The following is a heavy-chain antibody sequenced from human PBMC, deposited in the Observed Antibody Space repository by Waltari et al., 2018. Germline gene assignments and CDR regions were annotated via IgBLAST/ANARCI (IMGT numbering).Heavy chain of an antibody. CDR3: ARVTESVVVGAAQGDNWFDP. Sequence: QVQLVQSGAEVKKPGASVKVSCKASGSTFTSYGISWVRQAPGQGLEWMGWISGYNGNTNYGQKLQGRVTKTTDTSTSTAYMELRSLRADDTAVYYCARVTESVVVGAAQGDNWFDPWGQGTLVTVSS. D-gene: IGHD2-15*01. CDR1: GSTFTSYG. J-gene: IGHJ5*02. V-gene: IGHV1-18*01. CDR2: ISGYNGNT.